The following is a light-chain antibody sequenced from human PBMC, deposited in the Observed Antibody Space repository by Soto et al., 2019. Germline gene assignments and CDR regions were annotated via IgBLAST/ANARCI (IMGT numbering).Light chain of an antibody. J-gene: IGLJ2*01. CDR3: CSYAGSSTFVV. V-gene: IGLV2-23*02. Sequence: QSALTQPASVSGSPGQSITISCTGSSSDIGSYNLVSWYQHHPGEAPKLMIYEDSRRPSGVSNRFSGSKSGNTASLTISGLQGEDEADYYCCSYAGSSTFVVFGGGTKVTVL. CDR2: EDS. CDR1: SSDIGSYNL.